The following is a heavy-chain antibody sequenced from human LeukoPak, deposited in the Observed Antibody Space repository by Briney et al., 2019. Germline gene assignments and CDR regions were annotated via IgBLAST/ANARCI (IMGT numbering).Heavy chain of an antibody. J-gene: IGHJ6*02. V-gene: IGHV3-7*01. CDR2: IKPDGSEE. CDR3: TTYKNWVAGDV. D-gene: IGHD7-27*01. Sequence: GGSLRLSCAASGFTFSDYWMSWVRQAPGKGPEWVATIKPDGSEEHYVDSVKGRFTVSRDNARNSLFLQMNSLRVEDTAVYYCTTYKNWVAGDVWGQGTTVSVSS. CDR1: GFTFSDYW.